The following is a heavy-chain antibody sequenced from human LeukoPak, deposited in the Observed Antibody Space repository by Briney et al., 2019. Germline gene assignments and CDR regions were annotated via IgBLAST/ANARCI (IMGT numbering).Heavy chain of an antibody. J-gene: IGHJ5*02. CDR3: AKDMGEDGSYFLDH. V-gene: IGHV3-30-3*01. CDR2: ISYDGSNK. D-gene: IGHD1-26*01. CDR1: GFTFSSYA. Sequence: GGSLRLSCAASGFTFSSYAMHWVRQAPGKGLEWVAVISYDGSNKYYADSVKGRFTISRDNSKNTVYLQMNSLRAEDTAEYYCAKDMGEDGSYFLDHWGQGTLVTVSS.